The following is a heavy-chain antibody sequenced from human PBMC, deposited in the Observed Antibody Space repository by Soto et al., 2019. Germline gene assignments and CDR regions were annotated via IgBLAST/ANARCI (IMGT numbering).Heavy chain of an antibody. CDR1: GYSFTNYW. CDR3: AKLPYGAASGSKYYFDY. CDR2: MYPGDSDT. D-gene: IGHD6-13*01. Sequence: GESLKISCKASGYSFTNYWIGWVRQVPGKGLELMGIMYPGDSDTRYSPSFRGQVTISADKSISTVYLQWSSLKASDTAMYYCAKLPYGAASGSKYYFDYWGQGALVTVSS. V-gene: IGHV5-51*01. J-gene: IGHJ4*02.